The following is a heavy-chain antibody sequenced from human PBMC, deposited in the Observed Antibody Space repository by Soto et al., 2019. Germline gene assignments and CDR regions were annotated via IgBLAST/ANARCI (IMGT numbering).Heavy chain of an antibody. J-gene: IGHJ4*02. CDR1: GGTFSSYA. CDR3: ARAQGYCSGGSCYGHFDY. V-gene: IGHV1-69*01. D-gene: IGHD2-15*01. CDR2: IIPIFGTA. Sequence: QVQLVQSGAEVKKPGSSVKVSCKASGGTFSSYAISWVRQAPGQGLEWMGGIIPIFGTANYAQKFQGRVTITADESTSIAYMELSSLRSEDTAVYYCARAQGYCSGGSCYGHFDYWGQGTLVTVSS.